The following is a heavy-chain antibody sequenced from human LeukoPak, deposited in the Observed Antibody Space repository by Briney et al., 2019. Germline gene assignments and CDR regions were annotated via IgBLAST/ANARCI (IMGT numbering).Heavy chain of an antibody. CDR1: GDSISDDY. V-gene: IGHV4-59*01. D-gene: IGHD3-10*01. Sequence: SETLSLTCTVSGDSISDDYYTWIRQPPGKGLEWIGNIYYSGSTNYNPSLKSRVTISVDTSKNQFSLKLSSVTAADTAVYYCARDSDLDYFDYWGQGTLVTVSS. CDR3: ARDSDLDYFDY. J-gene: IGHJ4*02. CDR2: IYYSGST.